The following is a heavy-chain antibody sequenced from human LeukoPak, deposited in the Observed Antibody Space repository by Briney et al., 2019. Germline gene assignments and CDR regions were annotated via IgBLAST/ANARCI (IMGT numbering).Heavy chain of an antibody. Sequence: SETLSLTCAVYGGSFSGYYWSWIRQPPGKGLEWIGEINHSGSTNYNPSLKSRVTISVDTSKNQFSLKLSSVTAADTAVYYCASRLYLVGATSGSWGQGTLVTVSS. J-gene: IGHJ4*02. CDR1: GGSFSGYY. CDR3: ASRLYLVGATSGS. V-gene: IGHV4-34*01. D-gene: IGHD1-26*01. CDR2: INHSGST.